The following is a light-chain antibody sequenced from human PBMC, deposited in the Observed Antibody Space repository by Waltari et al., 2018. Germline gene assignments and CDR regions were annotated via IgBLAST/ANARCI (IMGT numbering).Light chain of an antibody. CDR1: QSISRF. V-gene: IGKV3-20*01. J-gene: IGKJ1*01. CDR3: QKYGTLPAT. Sequence: DIFLTQSPGTLSLSAGEGATLSCRASQSISRFLAWYQQKPGQAPRLLFYDASTRATGIPDRFSGSGSGTDFSLTISRLEPEDFAVYYCQKYGTLPATFGQGTKVEIK. CDR2: DAS.